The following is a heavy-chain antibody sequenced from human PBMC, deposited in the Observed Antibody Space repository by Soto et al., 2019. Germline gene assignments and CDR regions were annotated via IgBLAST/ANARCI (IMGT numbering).Heavy chain of an antibody. D-gene: IGHD3-9*01. CDR3: ARLTYPTQYFYYGMDV. CDR2: IYPGDSDT. J-gene: IGHJ6*02. CDR1: GYSFSNYW. Sequence: GESLKISCKGSGYSFSNYWIGWVRQMPGKGLEWMGIIYPGDSDTRYSPSFQGQVTISADKSISTAYMQWNSLKASDTAMYYRARLTYPTQYFYYGMDVWGQGTAVTVSS. V-gene: IGHV5-51*01.